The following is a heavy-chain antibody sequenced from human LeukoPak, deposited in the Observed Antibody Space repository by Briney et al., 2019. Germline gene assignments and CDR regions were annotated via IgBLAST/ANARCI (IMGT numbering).Heavy chain of an antibody. Sequence: SETLSLTCAVYGGSFSGYYWSWIRQPPGKGLEWIGEINHSGSTNYNPSHKSRVTISVDTSKNQFSLKLSSVTAADTAVYYCASGRWVRQSFDYWGQGTLVTVSS. V-gene: IGHV4-34*01. CDR2: INHSGST. J-gene: IGHJ4*02. CDR1: GGSFSGYY. CDR3: ASGRWVRQSFDY. D-gene: IGHD5-12*01.